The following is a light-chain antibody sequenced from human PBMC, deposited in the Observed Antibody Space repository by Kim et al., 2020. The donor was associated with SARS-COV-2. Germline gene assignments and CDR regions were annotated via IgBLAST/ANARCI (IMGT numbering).Light chain of an antibody. CDR2: DAS. CDR1: QSISSW. J-gene: IGKJ1*01. V-gene: IGKV1-5*01. Sequence: VGDRVTITCRASQSISSWLAWYQQKPGKAPKLLIYDASSLESGVPSRFSGSGSGTVFTLTISSLQPDDFATYYCQQYSSYSETFGQGTKVEIK. CDR3: QQYSSYSET.